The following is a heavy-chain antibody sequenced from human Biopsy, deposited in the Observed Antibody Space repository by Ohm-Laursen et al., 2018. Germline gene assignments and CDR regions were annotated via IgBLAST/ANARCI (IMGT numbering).Heavy chain of an antibody. CDR3: AIDTKWLASGPIDY. Sequence: SSVKVSCKTSGGTFSDYAISWLRQAPGQGLEWMGGIIPLFGTTNYAQKFQGRVTITADKSTGTACMDLSSLRSEDTAVYYCAIDTKWLASGPIDYWGQGALVTVSS. J-gene: IGHJ4*02. V-gene: IGHV1-69*06. D-gene: IGHD3-22*01. CDR1: GGTFSDYA. CDR2: IIPLFGTT.